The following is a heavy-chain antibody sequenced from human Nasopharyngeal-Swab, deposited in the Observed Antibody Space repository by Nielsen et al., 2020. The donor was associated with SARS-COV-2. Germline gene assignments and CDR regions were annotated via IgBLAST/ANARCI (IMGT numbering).Heavy chain of an antibody. CDR3: ARGIVVVPAAIVADAFDI. J-gene: IGHJ3*02. CDR1: GGSISSSNW. V-gene: IGHV4-4*02. Sequence: SETLSLTCAVSGGSISSSNWWSWVRQPPGKGLEWIGEIYHSGSTNYNPSLKSRVTISVDKSKNQFSLKLNSVTAADTAVYYCARGIVVVPAAIVADAFDIWGQGTMVTVSS. D-gene: IGHD2-2*01. CDR2: IYHSGST.